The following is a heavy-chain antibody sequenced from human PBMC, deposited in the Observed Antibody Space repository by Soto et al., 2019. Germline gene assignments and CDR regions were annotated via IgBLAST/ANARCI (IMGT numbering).Heavy chain of an antibody. J-gene: IGHJ4*02. Sequence: PSETLSLTCTVSRGSISSGDYYWTWIRQHPGKALEWIGYISYSGSTYYNPSLKSRVTISVDTSRNQFSLKLRSVTAADTAVYYCARTSRSIVVVTATPNYFDYWGLGTLVTVPQ. CDR2: ISYSGST. CDR3: ARTSRSIVVVTATPNYFDY. D-gene: IGHD2-21*02. CDR1: RGSISSGDYY. V-gene: IGHV4-31*03.